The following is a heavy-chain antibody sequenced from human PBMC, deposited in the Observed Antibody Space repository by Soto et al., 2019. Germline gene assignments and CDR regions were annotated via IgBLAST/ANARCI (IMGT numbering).Heavy chain of an antibody. J-gene: IGHJ4*02. CDR2: LVPQFGTP. CDR1: RGTFNRYA. D-gene: IGHD5-18*01. CDR3: PRQNRDTPMVPFDV. Sequence: QVQLVQSGAEVKKPGSSVKVSCLASRGTFNRYAINWVRQAPGHGLEWLGALVPQFGTPNYAQKFQDRVTIVADESTTTTSMELRGLTSDDTAVYYGPRQNRDTPMVPFDVWGQGTLVTVSS. V-gene: IGHV1-69*01.